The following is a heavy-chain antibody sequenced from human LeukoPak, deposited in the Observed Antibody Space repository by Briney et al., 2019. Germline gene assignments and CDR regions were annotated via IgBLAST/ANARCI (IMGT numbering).Heavy chain of an antibody. Sequence: GGSLRLSCAASGFTFSSYSMNWVRQAPGKGLEWVSSISSSSSYIYYADSVKGRFTISRDNAKNSLYLQMNSLRAEDTAVYYCARGYCSSTSCSDYYYCGMDVWGQGTTVTVSS. CDR2: ISSSSSYI. J-gene: IGHJ6*02. CDR1: GFTFSSYS. D-gene: IGHD2-2*01. CDR3: ARGYCSSTSCSDYYYCGMDV. V-gene: IGHV3-21*01.